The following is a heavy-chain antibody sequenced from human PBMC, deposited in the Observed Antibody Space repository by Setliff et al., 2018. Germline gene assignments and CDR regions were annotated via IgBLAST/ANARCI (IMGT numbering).Heavy chain of an antibody. V-gene: IGHV4-34*01. J-gene: IGHJ4*02. CDR1: GGTFSDYY. CDR2: IHYSGTT. CDR3: ARTGTYRYFDY. Sequence: LSLTCAAYGGTFSDYYWAWIRQPPGKGLEWIGRIHYSGTTYYNASLKSRVTMSVDTSKNQFSLNLSSVTAADTAVYYCARTGTYRYFDYWGQGALVTVSS. D-gene: IGHD1-26*01.